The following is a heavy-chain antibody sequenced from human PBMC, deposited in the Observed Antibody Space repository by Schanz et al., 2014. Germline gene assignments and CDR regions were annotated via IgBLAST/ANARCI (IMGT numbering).Heavy chain of an antibody. CDR1: GFIFNDYY. Sequence: QVQLVESGGGLVKPGGSLRLSCAASGFIFNDYYMNWIRQAPGKGLEWLSYISRDGTTSYYADSVKGRFTISRDNAKNSLYLEMTSTRGEDTAVYYCARENLNWEAFDIWGQGTVVTVSS. J-gene: IGHJ3*02. V-gene: IGHV3-11*01. CDR2: ISRDGTTS. D-gene: IGHD7-27*01. CDR3: ARENLNWEAFDI.